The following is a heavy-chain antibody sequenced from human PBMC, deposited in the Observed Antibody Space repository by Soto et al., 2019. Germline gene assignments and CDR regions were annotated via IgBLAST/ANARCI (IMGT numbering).Heavy chain of an antibody. CDR1: GGSISSYY. Sequence: PSETLSLTCTDSGGSISSYYWSWIRQPPGKGLEWIGYIYYSGSTNYNPSLKSRVTISVDTSKNQFSLKLSSVTAADTAVYYCARRLRSYGLDYWGQGTLVTVSS. CDR3: ARRLRSYGLDY. J-gene: IGHJ4*02. D-gene: IGHD5-18*01. V-gene: IGHV4-59*08. CDR2: IYYSGST.